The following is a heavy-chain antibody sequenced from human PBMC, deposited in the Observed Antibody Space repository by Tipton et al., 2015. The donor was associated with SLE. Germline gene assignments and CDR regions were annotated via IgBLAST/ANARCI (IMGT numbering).Heavy chain of an antibody. J-gene: IGHJ5*02. CDR3: ARGSDFWSGLGNWFDP. CDR1: RFNFSDYY. D-gene: IGHD3-3*01. CDR2: ISSSGDTI. V-gene: IGHV3-11*01. Sequence: SLRLSCAASRFNFSDYYMIWIRQAPGKGLEWLSYISSSGDTIYYADSVKGRFTISRDNAKNSLYLQMNSLRDEDTAVYYCARGSDFWSGLGNWFDPWGQGTLVTVSS.